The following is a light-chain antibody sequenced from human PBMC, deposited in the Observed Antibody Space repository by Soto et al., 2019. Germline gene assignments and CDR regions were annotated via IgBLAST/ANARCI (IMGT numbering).Light chain of an antibody. CDR2: EVI. V-gene: IGLV2-8*01. Sequence: QSALTQPPSASGSPGQSVTISCTGTSSDVGGYNFVSWYQQHPGKASKLMIYEVIKRPSGVPDRFSGSKSGNTASLTVSGLQAEDEADYYCSSYAGSNNYVFGGGTKVTVL. CDR1: SSDVGGYNF. J-gene: IGLJ2*01. CDR3: SSYAGSNNYV.